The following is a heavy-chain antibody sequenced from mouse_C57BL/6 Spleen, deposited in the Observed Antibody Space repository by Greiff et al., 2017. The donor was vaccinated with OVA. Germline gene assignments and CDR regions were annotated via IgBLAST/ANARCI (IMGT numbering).Heavy chain of an antibody. CDR1: GFTFSSYG. J-gene: IGHJ3*01. D-gene: IGHD2-12*01. V-gene: IGHV5-6*01. CDR2: ISSGGSYT. CDR3: ADSRGFAY. Sequence: EVQRVESRGDLVKPGGSLKLSCAASGFTFSSYGMSWVRQTPDKRLEWVATISSGGSYTYYPDSVKGRFTISRDNAKNTLYLQMSSLKSEDTAMYYCADSRGFAYWGQGTLVTVSA.